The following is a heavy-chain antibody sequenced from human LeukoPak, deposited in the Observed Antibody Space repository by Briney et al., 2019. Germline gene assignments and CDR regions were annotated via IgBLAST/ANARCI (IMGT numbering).Heavy chain of an antibody. V-gene: IGHV1-2*06. CDR2: INPNSGGT. D-gene: IGHD2-8*02. CDR3: ARSTGHYFDY. J-gene: IGHJ4*02. Sequence: ASVKVSCKASGYTFTDYYMHWVRQAPGQGLEWMGRINPNSGGTNYAQKFQGRVTMTRDTSISTAYMDLSSLRSDDTAVYYCARSTGHYFDYWGRGILVTVSS. CDR1: GYTFTDYY.